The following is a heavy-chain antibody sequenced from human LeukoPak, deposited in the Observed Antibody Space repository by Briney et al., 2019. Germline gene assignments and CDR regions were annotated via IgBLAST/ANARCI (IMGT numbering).Heavy chain of an antibody. CDR1: GGSFSGYY. V-gene: IGHV4-34*01. CDR3: AGLVGRYSSGLYYYYFDY. CDR2: MYLSGTT. Sequence: SGTLSLTCAVYGGSFSGYYWSWIRQPPGKGLEWIGEMYLSGTTHSNPSVKSRVTISIDKSKNQFFLNLSSVTAADTAVYYCAGLVGRYSSGLYYYYFDYWGQGTLVTVSS. D-gene: IGHD3-22*01. J-gene: IGHJ4*02.